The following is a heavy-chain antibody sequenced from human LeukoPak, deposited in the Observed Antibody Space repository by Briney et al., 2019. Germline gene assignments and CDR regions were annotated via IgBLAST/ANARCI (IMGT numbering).Heavy chain of an antibody. Sequence: GGSLRLSCAASGFTFSSYAMHWVRQAPGKGLEWVAVISYDGSNKYYADSVKGRFTISRDNSKNTLYLQMSSLRAEDTAVYYCAKDQGYSSGQPDYWGQGTLVTVSS. D-gene: IGHD6-19*01. V-gene: IGHV3-30*04. CDR1: GFTFSSYA. J-gene: IGHJ4*02. CDR2: ISYDGSNK. CDR3: AKDQGYSSGQPDY.